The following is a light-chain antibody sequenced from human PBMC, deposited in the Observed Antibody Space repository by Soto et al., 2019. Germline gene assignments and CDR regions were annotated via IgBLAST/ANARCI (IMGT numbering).Light chain of an antibody. CDR2: GAS. V-gene: IGKV3-15*01. Sequence: EIVMTQSPATLSVSPGGRATLSGRASQSVSDNLAWYQQKPGQPPRLLIYGASTRATGIPARFSGSGSGTEFTLTISSLQSEDFAVYYCQQYDTWPPMYTFGQGTNLEIK. CDR1: QSVSDN. J-gene: IGKJ2*01. CDR3: QQYDTWPPMYT.